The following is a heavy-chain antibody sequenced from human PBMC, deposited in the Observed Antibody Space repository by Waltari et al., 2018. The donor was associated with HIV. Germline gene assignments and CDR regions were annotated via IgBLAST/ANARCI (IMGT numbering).Heavy chain of an antibody. V-gene: IGHV3-53*01. CDR3: ATSPLGVWGNWFDP. CDR2: LYSDGRQT. D-gene: IGHD1-26*01. J-gene: IGHJ5*02. CDR1: GFTVTTTF. Sequence: DVQLVESGGGLIQPGGSLRLSCAASGFTVTTTFLSWVRQAPAKGLEWLSVLYSDGRQTDYTDSVRGRFTISRDNSKNTLYLQMNSLRAEDTAVYYCATSPLGVWGNWFDPWGQGTLVTVSS.